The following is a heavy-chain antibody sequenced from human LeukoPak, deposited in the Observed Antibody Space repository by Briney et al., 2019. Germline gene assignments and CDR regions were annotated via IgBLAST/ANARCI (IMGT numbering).Heavy chain of an antibody. CDR3: VRLKQLVSFFDY. CDR2: IYTSATT. V-gene: IGHV4-4*09. D-gene: IGHD6-13*01. J-gene: IGHJ4*02. Sequence: SEPLSLPCTVSVDSLSSYYWRWIRQPPGKGVEGIVYIYTSATTNNTPSLKSRATTSVTTTKNQFSLKLSSVTAADTAVYYCVRLKQLVSFFDYWGQGTLVTVSS. CDR1: VDSLSSYY.